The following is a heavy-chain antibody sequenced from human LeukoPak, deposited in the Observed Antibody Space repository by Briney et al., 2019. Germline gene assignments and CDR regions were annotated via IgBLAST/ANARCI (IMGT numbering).Heavy chain of an antibody. CDR1: GYTFTSYD. D-gene: IGHD2-2*01. CDR3: ARGAKIVVVPAASNWFDP. CDR2: MNPNSGNT. V-gene: IGHV1-8*01. J-gene: IGHJ5*02. Sequence: ASVKVSCKASGYTFTSYDINWVRQATGQGLEWMGWMNPNSGNTGYAQKFQGRVTMTRNTSISTAYMELSSLRPEDTAVYYCARGAKIVVVPAASNWFDPWGQGTLVTVSS.